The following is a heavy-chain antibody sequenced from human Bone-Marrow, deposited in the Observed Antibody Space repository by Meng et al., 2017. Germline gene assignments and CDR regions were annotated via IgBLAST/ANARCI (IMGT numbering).Heavy chain of an antibody. CDR1: GFTFSSYW. CDR2: FDPEDGET. V-gene: IGHV1-24*01. Sequence: SGFTFSSYWMSWVRQAPGKGLEWMGGFDPEDGETIYAQKFQGRVTMTEDTSTDTAYMELSSLRSEDTAVYYCATASRNYYDSSGYSFDPWGQGTLVTVSS. J-gene: IGHJ5*02. CDR3: ATASRNYYDSSGYSFDP. D-gene: IGHD3-22*01.